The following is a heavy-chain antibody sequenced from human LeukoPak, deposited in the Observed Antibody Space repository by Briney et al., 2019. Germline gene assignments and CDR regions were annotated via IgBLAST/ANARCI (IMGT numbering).Heavy chain of an antibody. CDR2: IYSGGST. V-gene: IGHV3-66*01. CDR3: ARDREGGSSWRYFDY. D-gene: IGHD6-13*01. Sequence: GGSLRLSCAASGFTVSSNYMSWVRQAPGKGLEWVSVIYSGGSTYYADSVKGRFTISRDNSKNTLYLQMNSLRAEDTAVYYCARDREGGSSWRYFDYWGQGTLVTVSS. CDR1: GFTVSSNY. J-gene: IGHJ4*02.